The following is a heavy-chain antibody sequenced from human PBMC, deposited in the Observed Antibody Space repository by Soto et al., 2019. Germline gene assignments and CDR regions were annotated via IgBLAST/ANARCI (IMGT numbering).Heavy chain of an antibody. J-gene: IGHJ3*02. CDR1: GYTLTELS. CDR3: ATAESYQLSSTDAFDI. CDR2: FDPEDGET. V-gene: IGHV1-24*01. Sequence: GASVKVSCKVSGYTLTELSMHWVRQAPGKGLEWMGGFDPEDGETIYAQKFQGRVTMTEDTSTDTAYMELSSLRSEDTAVYYCATAESYQLSSTDAFDIWGQGTMVTVSS. D-gene: IGHD2-2*01.